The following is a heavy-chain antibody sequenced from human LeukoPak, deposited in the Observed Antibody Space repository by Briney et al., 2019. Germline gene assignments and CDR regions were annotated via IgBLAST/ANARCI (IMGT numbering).Heavy chain of an antibody. CDR2: IYYSGST. V-gene: IGHV4-59*01. CDR3: ARDLGGYRGVYYFDY. Sequence: PSETLSLTCTASGGSISSYYWSWIRQPPGKGLEWIGYIYYSGSTNYNPSLKSRVTISVDTSKNQFSLKLSSVTAADTAVYYCARDLGGYRGVYYFDYWGQGTLVTVSS. CDR1: GGSISSYY. D-gene: IGHD6-25*01. J-gene: IGHJ4*02.